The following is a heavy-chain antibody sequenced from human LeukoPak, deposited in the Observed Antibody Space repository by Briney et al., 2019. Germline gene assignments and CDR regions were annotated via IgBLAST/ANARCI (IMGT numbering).Heavy chain of an antibody. J-gene: IGHJ6*03. CDR3: AKAYSGYDLDYYYYYMDV. V-gene: IGHV3-23*01. CDR1: GFTFSSYA. Sequence: GGSLRLSCAASGFTFSSYAMSWVRQAPGKGLEWVSAISGSGGRTYYADSVKGRFAISRDNPKNTLYLQMNSLRAEDTAVYYCAKAYSGYDLDYYYYYMDVWGKGTTVTVSS. D-gene: IGHD5-12*01. CDR2: ISGSGGRT.